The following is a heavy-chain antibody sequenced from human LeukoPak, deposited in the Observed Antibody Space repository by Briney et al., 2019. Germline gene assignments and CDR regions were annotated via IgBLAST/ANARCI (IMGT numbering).Heavy chain of an antibody. CDR3: APLDSSGYYYQL. V-gene: IGHV1-69*04. CDR1: GGTFSSYA. CDR2: IIPILGIA. J-gene: IGHJ4*02. D-gene: IGHD3-22*01. Sequence: GSSVKVSCKASGGTFSSYAISWVRQAPGQGLEWMGRIIPILGIANYAQKLQGRVTMTTDTSTSTAYMELSSLRSEDTAVYYCAPLDSSGYYYQLWGQGTLVTVSS.